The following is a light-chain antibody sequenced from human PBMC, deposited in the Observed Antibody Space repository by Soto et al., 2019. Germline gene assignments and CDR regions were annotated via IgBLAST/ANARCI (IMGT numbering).Light chain of an antibody. CDR2: EVS. Sequence: QSVLTQPPSASGSPGQSVTISCTGTSSDVGGYNYVSWYQQHPGKAPKLIIYEVSKRPSGVPDRFSGSKSGNTASLTVSGLQAEDEADYYCSSYAGSNNFGVFGTGTQLTVL. V-gene: IGLV2-8*01. CDR1: SSDVGGYNY. CDR3: SSYAGSNNFGV. J-gene: IGLJ1*01.